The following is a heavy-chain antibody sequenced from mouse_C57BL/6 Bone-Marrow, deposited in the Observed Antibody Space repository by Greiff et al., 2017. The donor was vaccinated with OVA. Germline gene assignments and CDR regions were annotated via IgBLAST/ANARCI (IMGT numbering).Heavy chain of an antibody. CDR3: ARGHGWLLRGVDY. D-gene: IGHD2-3*01. V-gene: IGHV5-4*01. J-gene: IGHJ4*01. Sequence: EVQGVESGGGLVKPGGSLKLSCAASGFTFSSYAMSWVRQTPEKRLEWVATISDGGSYTYYPDNVKGRFTISRDNAKNNRYLQMSHLKSEDPAMYYCARGHGWLLRGVDYWGQGTSVTVSS. CDR2: ISDGGSYT. CDR1: GFTFSSYA.